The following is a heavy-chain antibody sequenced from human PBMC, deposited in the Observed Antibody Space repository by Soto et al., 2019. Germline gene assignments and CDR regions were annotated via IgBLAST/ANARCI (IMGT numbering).Heavy chain of an antibody. CDR3: ARDLADWNSEYNWFDP. CDR1: GFTFSDYY. D-gene: IGHD1-7*01. CDR2: ISSSGSTI. V-gene: IGHV3-11*01. J-gene: IGHJ5*02. Sequence: PGGSLRLSCAASGFTFSDYYMSWIRQAPGKGLEWVSYISSSGSTIYYADSVKGRFTISRDNAKNSLYLQMNSLRAEDTAVCYCARDLADWNSEYNWFDPWGQGTLVTVSS.